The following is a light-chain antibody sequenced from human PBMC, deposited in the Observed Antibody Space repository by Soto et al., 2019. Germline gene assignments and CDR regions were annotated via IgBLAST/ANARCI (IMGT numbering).Light chain of an antibody. CDR3: QQYNNWPPYT. CDR1: QSVNTK. J-gene: IGKJ2*01. V-gene: IGKV3-15*01. Sequence: EIVMTQSPATLSVSPGERATLSCRASQSVNTKLAWFQLKPGQAPRPLIYGASTRATDIPVRFSGSGSGTDFTLTISSLQSEDFAVYYCQQYNNWPPYTFGQGTKLEIK. CDR2: GAS.